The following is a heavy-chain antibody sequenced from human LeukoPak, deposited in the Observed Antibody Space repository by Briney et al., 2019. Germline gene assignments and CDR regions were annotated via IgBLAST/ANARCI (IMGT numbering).Heavy chain of an antibody. CDR1: GFTFSSYA. V-gene: IGHV3-21*01. CDR2: ISSSSSYI. D-gene: IGHD3-22*01. Sequence: GGSLRLSCAASGFTFSSYAMSWVRQAPGKGLEWVSSISSSSSYIYYADSVKGRFTISRDNAKNSLYLQMNSLRAEDTAVYYCARDTRGVVVITDAFDIWGQGTMVTVSS. J-gene: IGHJ3*02. CDR3: ARDTRGVVVITDAFDI.